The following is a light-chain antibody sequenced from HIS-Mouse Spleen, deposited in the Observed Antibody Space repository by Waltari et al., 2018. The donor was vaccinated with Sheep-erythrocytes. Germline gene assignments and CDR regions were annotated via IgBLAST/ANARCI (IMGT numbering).Light chain of an antibody. V-gene: IGKV1-39*01. CDR3: QQSYSTPYT. Sequence: DIQMPQSPSSLSASVGDRVTITCRASQIISSYLNWYQQKPGKAPKLLIYAASRLQSGVPSRFSGSGSRTEFTLTISSLQPEDFATYYCQQSYSTPYTFGQGTKLEIK. J-gene: IGKJ2*01. CDR1: QIISSY. CDR2: AAS.